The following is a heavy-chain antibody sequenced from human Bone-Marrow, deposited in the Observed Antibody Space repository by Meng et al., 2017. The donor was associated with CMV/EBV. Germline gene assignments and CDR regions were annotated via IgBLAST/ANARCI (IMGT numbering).Heavy chain of an antibody. CDR3: ARDRGSGYAGYYYYYGVDV. J-gene: IGHJ6*02. V-gene: IGHV6-1*01. CDR2: TYYRSKWYN. Sequence: SETLSLTCAIFGDSVSSNSAAWNWIRQSPSRGLEWLGRTYYRSKWYNDYAVSVKSRITINPDTSKNQFSLQLNSVTPEDTAVYYCARDRGSGYAGYYYYYGVDVWGQGTTVTVSS. CDR1: GDSVSSNSAA. D-gene: IGHD5-12*01.